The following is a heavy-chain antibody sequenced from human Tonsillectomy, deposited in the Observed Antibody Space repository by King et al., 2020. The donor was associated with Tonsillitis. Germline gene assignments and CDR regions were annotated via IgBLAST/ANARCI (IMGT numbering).Heavy chain of an antibody. CDR1: GFTFSSYA. V-gene: IGHV3-30-3*01. J-gene: IGHJ4*02. Sequence: VQLVESGGGVVQPGRSLRLSCAASGFTFSSYAMHWVRQAPGKGLEWVAVISYDGSNKYYADSVKGRFTISRDNSKNTLYLQMNSLRAEDTAVYYCARGFVWAGPPPNEGPFDYWGQGTLVTVSS. CDR2: ISYDGSNK. D-gene: IGHD1-1*01. CDR3: ARGFVWAGPPPNEGPFDY.